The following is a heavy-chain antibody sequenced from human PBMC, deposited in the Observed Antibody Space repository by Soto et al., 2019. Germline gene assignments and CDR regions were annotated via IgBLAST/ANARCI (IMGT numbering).Heavy chain of an antibody. CDR2: ISGSGGST. D-gene: IGHD3-22*01. Sequence: EVQLLESGGGLVQPGGSLRLSCAASGFTFSSYAMSWVRQAPGKGLEWVSAISGSGGSTYYADSVKGRFTISRDNSKNTLYLQMNSLIAEDTAVYYCAKGGMGVIVVDEYFQHWGQGTLVTVSS. CDR1: GFTFSSYA. J-gene: IGHJ1*01. CDR3: AKGGMGVIVVDEYFQH. V-gene: IGHV3-23*01.